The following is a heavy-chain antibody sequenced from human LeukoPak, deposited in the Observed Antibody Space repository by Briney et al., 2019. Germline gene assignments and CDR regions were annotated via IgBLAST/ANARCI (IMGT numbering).Heavy chain of an antibody. V-gene: IGHV3-21*01. D-gene: IGHD4-17*01. CDR2: ISGSSRYI. CDR3: ARHYYGDYYFDY. CDR1: GFTFSSYT. Sequence: GGSLRLSCAASGFTFSSYTMSWVRQAPEKGLEWVSSISGSSRYIYYADSVKGRFTLSRDNARNSLYLQMSSLRAEDTAVYYCARHYYGDYYFDYWGQGTLVTVSS. J-gene: IGHJ4*02.